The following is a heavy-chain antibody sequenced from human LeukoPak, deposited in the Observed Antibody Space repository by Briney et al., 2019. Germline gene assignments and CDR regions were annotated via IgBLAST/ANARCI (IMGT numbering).Heavy chain of an antibody. J-gene: IGHJ3*02. D-gene: IGHD3-10*01. CDR1: GFTFGDYA. Sequence: GGSLRLSCTASGFTFGDYAMTWVRQAPGKGLEWVGFIRSKAYGGTTEYAASVKGRFAISRDDSKSIAYLKMNSLKTEDTAVYYFTRKRSHWSNSDDAFDIWGQGTMVTASS. CDR2: IRSKAYGGTT. V-gene: IGHV3-49*04. CDR3: TRKRSHWSNSDDAFDI.